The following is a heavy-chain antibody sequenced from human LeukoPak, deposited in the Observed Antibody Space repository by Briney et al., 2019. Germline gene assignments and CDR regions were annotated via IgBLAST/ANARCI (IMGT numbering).Heavy chain of an antibody. Sequence: GGSLRLSCAASGFTFSDHYMGWIRQAPGKGPEWVSSFSGSGSGGNTHYADSVRGRFTISRDNSKNTLYLQMNNLRAEDTAVYYCAKSPGRTVTTFFDYWGQGTLVTVSS. J-gene: IGHJ4*02. D-gene: IGHD4-11*01. CDR2: FSGSGSGGNT. CDR1: GFTFSDHY. CDR3: AKSPGRTVTTFFDY. V-gene: IGHV3-23*01.